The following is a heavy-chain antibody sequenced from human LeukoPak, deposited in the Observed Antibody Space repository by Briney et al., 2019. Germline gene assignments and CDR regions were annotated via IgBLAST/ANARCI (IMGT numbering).Heavy chain of an antibody. J-gene: IGHJ1*01. CDR3: AKEPNAYSSGWYFQD. V-gene: IGHV3-30*18. CDR2: ISYDGSNK. D-gene: IGHD6-25*01. CDR1: GFTFSNYG. Sequence: GRSLRLSCAASGFTFSNYGMHWVRQAPGKGLEWVAVISYDGSNKYYADSVKGRFTISRDNSKNTLYLQMNSLRAEDTAVYFCAKEPNAYSSGWYFQDWGQGTLVTVSS.